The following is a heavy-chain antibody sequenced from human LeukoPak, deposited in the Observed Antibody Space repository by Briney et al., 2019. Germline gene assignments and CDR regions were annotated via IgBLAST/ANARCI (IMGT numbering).Heavy chain of an antibody. CDR3: ARHKFSGSGSYNWFDP. Sequence: SETLSLTCTVSGGSISSSSYYWDWIRQPPGKGLEWIGSIYYSGSTYYNPSLKSRVTISVDTSKNQFSLKLSSVTAADTAVYYCARHKFSGSGSYNWFDPWGQGTLVTVSS. CDR2: IYYSGST. J-gene: IGHJ5*02. V-gene: IGHV4-39*01. CDR1: GGSISSSSYY. D-gene: IGHD3-10*01.